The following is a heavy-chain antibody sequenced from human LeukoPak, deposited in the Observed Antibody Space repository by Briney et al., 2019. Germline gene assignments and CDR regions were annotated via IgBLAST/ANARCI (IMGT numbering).Heavy chain of an antibody. CDR2: ISRSGSTK. D-gene: IGHD1-26*01. V-gene: IGHV3-11*04. Sequence: GGSLRLSCAASGFTFSDYNMRWIRQAPGKGLEWVSSISRSGSTKYYADSVKGRFTISRDNAKNSLYLQMDSLRVEDTAVYYCARDPYSGNYGPYYYYYMDVWGKGTTVTISS. CDR1: GFTFSDYN. J-gene: IGHJ6*03. CDR3: ARDPYSGNYGPYYYYYMDV.